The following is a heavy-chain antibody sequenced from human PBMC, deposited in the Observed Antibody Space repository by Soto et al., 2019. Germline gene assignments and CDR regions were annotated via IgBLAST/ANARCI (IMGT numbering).Heavy chain of an antibody. Sequence: ASVKVSFKACGYTFTSYAMHWLRQAPGQRLEWMGWINAGNGNTKYSQKFQGRVTITRDTSASTAYMELSSLRSEDTAVYYCARVPPYSSSPYNWFDPWGQGTLVTVSS. J-gene: IGHJ5*02. V-gene: IGHV1-3*01. D-gene: IGHD6-6*01. CDR3: ARVPPYSSSPYNWFDP. CDR1: GYTFTSYA. CDR2: INAGNGNT.